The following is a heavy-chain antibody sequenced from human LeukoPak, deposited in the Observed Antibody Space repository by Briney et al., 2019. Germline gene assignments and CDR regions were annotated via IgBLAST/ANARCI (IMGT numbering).Heavy chain of an antibody. Sequence: GESLKISCRGSGYSFTTSWIGWVRQMPGKGLEWMGILNPGDSVTRYSSSFQGQVTISADKSINTAYPQWSSLKASDTAMYFCARPTDFAFDYWGQGTLVTVSS. CDR3: ARPTDFAFDY. CDR2: LNPGDSVT. D-gene: IGHD1-14*01. V-gene: IGHV5-51*01. J-gene: IGHJ4*02. CDR1: GYSFTTSW.